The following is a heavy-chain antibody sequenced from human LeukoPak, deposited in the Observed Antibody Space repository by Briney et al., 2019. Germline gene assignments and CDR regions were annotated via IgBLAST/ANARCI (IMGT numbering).Heavy chain of an antibody. Sequence: GGSLRLSCSASGFTFSSYAMHWVRQAPGKGLEYVSAISGNGGNTYYADSLKGRFTVSRDNSKNTLYLQMSSLRVEDTAVYYCVITSATGPLDYWGQGTLVTVSS. CDR1: GFTFSSYA. CDR3: VITSATGPLDY. D-gene: IGHD6-6*01. CDR2: ISGNGGNT. J-gene: IGHJ4*02. V-gene: IGHV3-64D*09.